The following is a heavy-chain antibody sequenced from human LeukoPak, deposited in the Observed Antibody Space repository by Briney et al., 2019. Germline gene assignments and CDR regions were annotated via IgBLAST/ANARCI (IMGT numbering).Heavy chain of an antibody. J-gene: IGHJ4*02. Sequence: GRSLRLSCAASGFTFSSYAMHWVRQAPGKGLEWVALMSFDASNLYYADSVRGRFTISRDNSKNTLYLQMNSLRAEDTAVYYCARAFTGICRSGTCYSDNWGQGTLVTVSS. V-gene: IGHV3-30*04. D-gene: IGHD2-2*01. CDR1: GFTFSSYA. CDR2: MSFDASNL. CDR3: ARAFTGICRSGTCYSDN.